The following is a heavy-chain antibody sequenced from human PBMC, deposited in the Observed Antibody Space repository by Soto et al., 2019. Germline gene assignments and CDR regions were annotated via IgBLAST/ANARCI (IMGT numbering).Heavy chain of an antibody. CDR2: ISGSGGST. J-gene: IGHJ3*02. CDR3: AKDPPPRRDGYKMNDAFDI. V-gene: IGHV3-23*01. Sequence: GGSLRLSCAASGFTFSSYAMSWVRQAPGKGLEWASAISGSGGSTYYADSVKGRFTISRDNSKNTLYLQMNSLRAEDTAVYYCAKDPPPRRDGYKMNDAFDIWGQGTMVTVSS. CDR1: GFTFSSYA. D-gene: IGHD5-12*01.